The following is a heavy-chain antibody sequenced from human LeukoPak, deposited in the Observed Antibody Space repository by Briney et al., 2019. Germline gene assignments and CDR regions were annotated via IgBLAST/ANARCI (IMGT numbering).Heavy chain of an antibody. V-gene: IGHV4-4*02. D-gene: IGHD4-23*01. J-gene: IGHJ2*01. CDR3: ARDLHGGNSFTSDWYFDL. Sequence: SETLSLTCAVPGGSISISNSNWWSWVRQPPGKGLEWIGEIYHSGSTNYNPSLKSRVTISVDKSKNQFSLKLSSVTAADTAVYYCARDLHGGNSFTSDWYFDLWGRGTPVTVSS. CDR1: GGSISISNSNW. CDR2: IYHSGST.